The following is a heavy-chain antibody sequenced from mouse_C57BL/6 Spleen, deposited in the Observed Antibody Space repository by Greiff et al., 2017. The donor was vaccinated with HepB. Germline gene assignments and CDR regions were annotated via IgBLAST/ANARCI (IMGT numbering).Heavy chain of an antibody. CDR3: ARHEAYYSNHWYFDV. D-gene: IGHD2-5*01. Sequence: QVQLKQSGPELVKPGASVKISCKASGYAFSSSWMNWVKQRPGKGLEWIGRIYPGDGDTNYNGKFKGKATLTADKSSSTAYMQLSSLTSEDSAVYFCARHEAYYSNHWYFDVWGTGTTVTVSS. J-gene: IGHJ1*03. CDR2: IYPGDGDT. CDR1: GYAFSSSW. V-gene: IGHV1-82*01.